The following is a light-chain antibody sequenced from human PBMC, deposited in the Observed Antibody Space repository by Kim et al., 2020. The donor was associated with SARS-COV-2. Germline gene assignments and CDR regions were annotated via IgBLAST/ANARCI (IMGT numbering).Light chain of an antibody. CDR1: QSISNW. V-gene: IGKV1-5*03. CDR3: QQYNAYPTSYT. Sequence: DIQMTQSPSTLSASIGDRVTITCRASQSISNWLAWYQQKPGKAPKLLMYKASTLESGVPSRFSGSGSGTDFTLTISSLQPDDFATYYCQQYNAYPTSYTFGQGTKLEI. CDR2: KAS. J-gene: IGKJ2*01.